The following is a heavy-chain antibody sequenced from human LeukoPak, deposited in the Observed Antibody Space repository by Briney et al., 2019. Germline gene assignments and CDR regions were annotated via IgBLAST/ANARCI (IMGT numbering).Heavy chain of an antibody. CDR2: IYPYTGAT. CDR1: GYTFSGTGWY. V-gene: IGHV1-2*02. CDR3: ARDGPAQMVDFDY. Sequence: GASVKVSCKASGYTFSGTGWYLYWLRQAPGQGLECMGWIYPYTGATHYVQKFQGRVAMTRDTSISTAYMELSRLRPDDTAVYYCARDGPAQMVDFDYWGQGTLVTVSS. D-gene: IGHD3-10*01. J-gene: IGHJ4*02.